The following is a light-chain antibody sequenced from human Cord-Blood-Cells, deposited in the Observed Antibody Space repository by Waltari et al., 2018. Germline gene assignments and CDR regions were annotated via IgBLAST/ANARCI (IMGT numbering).Light chain of an antibody. V-gene: IGKV4-1*01. CDR2: WES. J-gene: IGKJ4*01. CDR1: PSVLYSSNNKDY. Sequence: DIVMTQSPASLAVSLGERATINGKSSPSVLYSSNNKDYLAWYQQKPGQPPKLLMYWESTRESGVPDRISGSGSGTDFTLTISSLQAEDVAVYYCQQYYSTPLTFGGGTKVEIK. CDR3: QQYYSTPLT.